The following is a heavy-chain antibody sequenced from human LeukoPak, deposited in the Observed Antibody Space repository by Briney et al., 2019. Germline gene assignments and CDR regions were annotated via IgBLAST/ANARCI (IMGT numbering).Heavy chain of an antibody. Sequence: ASVKVSCKASGYTFTSYDINWVRRATGQGLEWMGWMNPNSGNTGYAQKFQGRVTMTRNTSISTAYMELSSLRSEDTAVYYCARGRDIVGATNFGYWGQGTLVTVS. V-gene: IGHV1-8*01. CDR2: MNPNSGNT. CDR3: ARGRDIVGATNFGY. CDR1: GYTFTSYD. J-gene: IGHJ4*02. D-gene: IGHD1-26*01.